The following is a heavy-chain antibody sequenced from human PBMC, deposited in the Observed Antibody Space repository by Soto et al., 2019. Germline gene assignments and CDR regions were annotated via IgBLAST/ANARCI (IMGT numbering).Heavy chain of an antibody. CDR2: SRDKVHSHTT. J-gene: IGHJ4*02. V-gene: IGHV3-72*01. CDR3: ARGVVSTGDFDY. CDR1: GFTFSDHY. Sequence: EVQLAESGGGLVQPGGSLRLSCAASGFTFSDHYMDWVRQAPGKGLEWVGRSRDKVHSHTTEYAASVKGRFTISRGDSENSPYLQLNRLKNEDTAVYYAARGVVSTGDFDYWGQGTRVTVSS. D-gene: IGHD5-12*01.